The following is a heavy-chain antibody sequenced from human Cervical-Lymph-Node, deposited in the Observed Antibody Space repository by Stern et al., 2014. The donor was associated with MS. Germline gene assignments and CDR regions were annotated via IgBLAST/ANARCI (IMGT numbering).Heavy chain of an antibody. CDR3: ARELIDTAMTYDY. D-gene: IGHD5-18*01. Sequence: VQLVESGPGLVKPSQTLSLTCTVSGGSISSGSYYWSWIRQPAGKGLEWIGRIYTRGSTNYNPSHKIRVTISEDPSKTHFPLKLSSVTAADTAVYYCARELIDTAMTYDYWGQGTLVTVSS. CDR2: IYTRGST. CDR1: GGSISSGSYY. J-gene: IGHJ4*02. V-gene: IGHV4-61*02.